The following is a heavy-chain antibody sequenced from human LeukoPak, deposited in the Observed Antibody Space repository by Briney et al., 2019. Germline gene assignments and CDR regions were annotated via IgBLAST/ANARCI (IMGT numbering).Heavy chain of an antibody. CDR3: ARLAYCGGDCSYYYFDY. CDR1: GYSFTSYW. Sequence: GESLKISCKGSGYSFTSYWIGWVRQMPGKGLEWMGIIYPGDSDTGYSPSFQGQVTISADKSISTAYLQWSSLKASDTAMYYCARLAYCGGDCSYYYFDYWGQGTLVTVSS. V-gene: IGHV5-51*01. D-gene: IGHD2-21*02. J-gene: IGHJ4*02. CDR2: IYPGDSDT.